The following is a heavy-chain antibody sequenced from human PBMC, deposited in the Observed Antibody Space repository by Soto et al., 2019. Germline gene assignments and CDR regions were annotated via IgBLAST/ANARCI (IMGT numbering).Heavy chain of an antibody. CDR3: VSGYYDLLTGRDTKYYFDN. V-gene: IGHV4-4*02. CDR1: GGSISSSNW. D-gene: IGHD3-9*01. Sequence: SETLSLTCAVSGGSISSSNWWSWVRQPPGKGLEWIGEIYHSGSTNYNPSLETRLTMSVDKSKNQFSLRLSSVTAADTAGYYCVSGYYDLLTGRDTKYYFDNWGPGALVT. J-gene: IGHJ4*02. CDR2: IYHSGST.